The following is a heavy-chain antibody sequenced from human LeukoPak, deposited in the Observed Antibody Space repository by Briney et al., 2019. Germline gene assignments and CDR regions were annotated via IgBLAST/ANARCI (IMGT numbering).Heavy chain of an antibody. CDR2: INHSGST. V-gene: IGHV4-34*01. D-gene: IGHD3-10*01. Sequence: SETLSLACAVYGGSFSGYYWSWIRQPPGKGLEWIGEINHSGSTNYNPSLKSRVTISVDTSKNQFSLKLSSVTAADTVVYYCARQGLLWFGEPVALDYWGQGTLVTVSS. CDR3: ARQGLLWFGEPVALDY. CDR1: GGSFSGYY. J-gene: IGHJ4*02.